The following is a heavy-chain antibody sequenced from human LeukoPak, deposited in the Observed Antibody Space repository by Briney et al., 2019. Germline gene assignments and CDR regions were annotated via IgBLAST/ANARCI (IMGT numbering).Heavy chain of an antibody. CDR3: ARDSSSHYFDY. V-gene: IGHV3-66*01. D-gene: IGHD6-6*01. Sequence: GGSLRLSCAASGFTVSSNYMNWVRQAPGKGLEWVSIIYTGGTTHYADSLKGRITISRDDSRNTLYLQMNSLRAEDTAVYYCARDSSSHYFDYWGQGTLVTVSS. J-gene: IGHJ4*02. CDR1: GFTVSSNY. CDR2: IYTGGTT.